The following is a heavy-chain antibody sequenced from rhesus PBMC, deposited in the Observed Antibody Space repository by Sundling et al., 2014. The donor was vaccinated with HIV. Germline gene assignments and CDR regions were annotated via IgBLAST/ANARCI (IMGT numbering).Heavy chain of an antibody. CDR3: AIDGGPGTK. V-gene: IGHV4-80*01. J-gene: IGHJ4*01. CDR1: GASISSYW. CDR2: INGNSGST. Sequence: QVQLQESGPGLVKPSETLSLTCTVSGASISSYWWSWIRQPPGKGLEWIGEINGNSGSTNYNPSLKSRVTISRDTSKNQFSLRLSSVTAADTAVYYCAIDGGPGTKWGQGVLVTVSS. D-gene: IGHD1-1*01.